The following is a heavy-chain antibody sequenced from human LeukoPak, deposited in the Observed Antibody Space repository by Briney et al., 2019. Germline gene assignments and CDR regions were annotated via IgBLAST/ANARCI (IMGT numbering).Heavy chain of an antibody. Sequence: SETLSVNCTVSGGSISSSSYYWGWIRQPPGKGLEWIGSIYYSGSTYYNPSLKSRVTISVDTSKNQFSLKLSSVTAADTAVYYCAREGGVHDFGRRSPLSSFDYWGQGTLVTVSS. J-gene: IGHJ4*02. CDR2: IYYSGST. V-gene: IGHV4-39*02. CDR1: GGSISSSSYY. CDR3: AREGGVHDFGRRSPLSSFDY. D-gene: IGHD3-3*01.